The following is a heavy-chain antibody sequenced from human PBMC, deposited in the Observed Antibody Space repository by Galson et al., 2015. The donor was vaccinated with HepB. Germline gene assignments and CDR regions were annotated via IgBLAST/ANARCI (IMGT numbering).Heavy chain of an antibody. Sequence: SVKVSCKASGYTFTSYDINWVRQATGQGLEWLGWMNPDSGSTGYAQKFQGRVTMTRNTSISTAYMELSSLRSEDTAVYYCVRDPIRFFGGGADYWGQGTLVTVSS. D-gene: IGHD3-3*02. V-gene: IGHV1-8*01. CDR2: MNPDSGST. CDR3: VRDPIRFFGGGADY. J-gene: IGHJ4*02. CDR1: GYTFTSYD.